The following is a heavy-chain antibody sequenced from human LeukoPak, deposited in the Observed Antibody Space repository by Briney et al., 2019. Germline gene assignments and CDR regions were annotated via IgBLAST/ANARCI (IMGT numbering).Heavy chain of an antibody. J-gene: IGHJ4*02. V-gene: IGHV3-30*18. CDR2: IPYDGSNK. D-gene: IGHD3-3*01. Sequence: GGSLRLSCAASGFTFSSYGMHWVHQAPGKVLEWVAVIPYDGSNKYYADSVKGRFTISRDNSKNTLYLQMNSLRAEDTALYYCAKRYSEYYDFWSGYNFDYWGQGTLVTVSS. CDR3: AKRYSEYYDFWSGYNFDY. CDR1: GFTFSSYG.